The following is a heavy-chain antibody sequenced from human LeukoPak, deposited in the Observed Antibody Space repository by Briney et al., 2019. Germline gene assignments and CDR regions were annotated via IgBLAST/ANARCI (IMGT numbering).Heavy chain of an antibody. CDR1: GFNFSTHA. Sequence: GGSLRLSCAASGFNFSTHAMTWVRQAPGRGLEWVSWISGSGRSTYYADSVKGRFTISRDNSKNALYLQMNSLRAEDTAVYYCAKRLIGNYYFDYWGQGTLITVSS. J-gene: IGHJ4*02. CDR3: AKRLIGNYYFDY. CDR2: ISGSGRST. D-gene: IGHD1-7*01. V-gene: IGHV3-23*01.